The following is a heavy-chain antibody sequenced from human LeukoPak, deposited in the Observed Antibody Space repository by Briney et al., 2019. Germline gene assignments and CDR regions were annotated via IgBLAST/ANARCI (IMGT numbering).Heavy chain of an antibody. Sequence: GGSLRLSCAASGFTVSSNYMSWVRQAPGKGLEWVSVIYSGGYTYYADSVKGRFTISRDNSKNTLYLQMNSLRAEDTALYYCARAAYSHFDYWGQGTLVTVSS. CDR2: IYSGGYT. V-gene: IGHV3-53*01. CDR1: GFTVSSNY. CDR3: ARAAYSHFDY. J-gene: IGHJ4*02. D-gene: IGHD4-11*01.